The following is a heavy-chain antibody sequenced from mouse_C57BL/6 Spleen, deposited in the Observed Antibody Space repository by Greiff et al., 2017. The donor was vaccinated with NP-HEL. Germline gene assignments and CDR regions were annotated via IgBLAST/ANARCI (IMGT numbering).Heavy chain of an antibody. CDR1: GFTFSSYT. Sequence: EVMLVESGGGLVKPGGSLKLSCVASGFTFSSYTMSWVRQTPEKRLEWVATISGGGGNTYYPDSVKGRFTISRDNAKNTLYLQMSSLRSEDTALYYCARHYYGSSYGYWGQGTTLTVSS. J-gene: IGHJ2*01. D-gene: IGHD1-1*01. CDR3: ARHYYGSSYGY. CDR2: ISGGGGNT. V-gene: IGHV5-9*01.